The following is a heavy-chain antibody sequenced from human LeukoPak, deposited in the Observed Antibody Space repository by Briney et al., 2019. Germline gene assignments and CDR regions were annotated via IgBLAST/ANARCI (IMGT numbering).Heavy chain of an antibody. CDR1: GYTFTSYY. CDR2: INPNGGST. Sequence: GASVKVSCKASGYTFTSYYMQWVRQAPGQGLEWMGIINPNGGSTGYAQKFQGRVTMTRDTSTTTVYMELSSLRSEDTAIYYCARDQGRGNWSPGYYFDYWGQGTVVTVSS. V-gene: IGHV1-46*01. D-gene: IGHD1-1*01. CDR3: ARDQGRGNWSPGYYFDY. J-gene: IGHJ4*02.